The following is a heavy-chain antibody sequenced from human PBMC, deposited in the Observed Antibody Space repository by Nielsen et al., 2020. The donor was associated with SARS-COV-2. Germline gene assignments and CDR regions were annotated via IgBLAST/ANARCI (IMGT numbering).Heavy chain of an antibody. CDR3: ARAQLRSTWDFDS. D-gene: IGHD2-2*01. V-gene: IGHV1-46*01. CDR1: GYTFTNYY. CDR2: INPSGGTT. Sequence: ASVKVSCKASGYTFTNYYMHWVRQAPGQGLEWMGIINPSGGTTIYAQKFQGRVTMTRDTSTSTVYTELTTLRSEDTATYYCARAQLRSTWDFDSWGQGTLVTVSS. J-gene: IGHJ4*02.